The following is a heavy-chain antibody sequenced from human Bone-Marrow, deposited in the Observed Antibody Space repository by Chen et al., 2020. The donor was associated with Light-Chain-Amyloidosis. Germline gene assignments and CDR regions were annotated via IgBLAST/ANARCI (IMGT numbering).Heavy chain of an antibody. CDR2: IIATGSA. CDR3: ARASYRYYDLVNVYHYMDV. V-gene: IGHV4-34*12. J-gene: IGHJ6*03. Sequence: QVQLQEWGPGLLKPSETLSLTCAVYGAPFRNYYWPWVRQAPGKGMEWMGEIIATGSASFNPTLKSRLTMSVEKSKNQCALKLTSVTAADTAVYYCARASYRYYDLVNVYHYMDVWGRGTTVTVS. D-gene: IGHD3-16*02. CDR1: GAPFRNYY.